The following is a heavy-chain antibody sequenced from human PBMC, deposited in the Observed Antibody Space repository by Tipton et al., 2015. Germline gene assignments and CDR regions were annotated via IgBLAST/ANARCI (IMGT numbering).Heavy chain of an antibody. V-gene: IGHV4-61*01. D-gene: IGHD3-16*01. CDR2: IHNSGNT. J-gene: IGHJ4*02. CDR1: GGSVSSGSFY. Sequence: TLSLTCTVSGGSVSSGSFYWSWIRQPPGKGLECIGYIHNSGNTDYNPSLKSRVTMSVDMSKNQFSLNLRSVTAADTAIYYCTRASFMREADFDYWGQGTLVTVSS. CDR3: TRASFMREADFDY.